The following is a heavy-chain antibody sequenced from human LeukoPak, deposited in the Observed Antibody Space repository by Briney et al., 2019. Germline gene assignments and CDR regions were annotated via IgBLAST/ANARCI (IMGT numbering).Heavy chain of an antibody. CDR1: GFTFSSYG. D-gene: IGHD5-18*01. Sequence: PGGSLRLSCAASGFTFSSYGMHWVRQAPGKGLEWVAVISYDGSNKYYADSVKGRFTISRDNSKNTLYLQMNSLRAEDTAVYYCARDRLGYSYDAYYFDFWGQGTLVTVSS. V-gene: IGHV3-30*03. CDR2: ISYDGSNK. CDR3: ARDRLGYSYDAYYFDF. J-gene: IGHJ4*02.